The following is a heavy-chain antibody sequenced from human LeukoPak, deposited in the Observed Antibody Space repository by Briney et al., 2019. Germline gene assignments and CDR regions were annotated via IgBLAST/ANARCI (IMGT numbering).Heavy chain of an antibody. CDR1: GFTFSNYA. CDR2: ISPSADST. CDR3: AKRESSSSWYNYFDY. V-gene: IGHV3-23*01. Sequence: GGSLRLSCAASGFTFSNYAMSWVRQAPRKGLEWVSAISPSADSTSYADSVKGRFAISRDNSKNTLYLQMDSLRAEDTAVYYCAKRESSSSWYNYFDYWGQGTLVTVSS. D-gene: IGHD6-13*01. J-gene: IGHJ4*02.